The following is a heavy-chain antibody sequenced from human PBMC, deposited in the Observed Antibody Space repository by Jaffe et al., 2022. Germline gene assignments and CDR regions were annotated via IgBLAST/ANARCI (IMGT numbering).Heavy chain of an antibody. D-gene: IGHD2-2*01. V-gene: IGHV4-39*02. J-gene: IGHJ5*02. CDR1: GGSISSSSYY. CDR3: ARDIVVVPAAMKWFDP. Sequence: QLQLQESGPGLVKPSETLSLTCTVSGGSISSSSYYWGWIRQPPGKGLEWIGSIYYSGSTYYNPSLKSRVTISVDTSKNQFSLKLSSVTAADTAVYYCARDIVVVPAAMKWFDPWGQGTLVTVSS. CDR2: IYYSGST.